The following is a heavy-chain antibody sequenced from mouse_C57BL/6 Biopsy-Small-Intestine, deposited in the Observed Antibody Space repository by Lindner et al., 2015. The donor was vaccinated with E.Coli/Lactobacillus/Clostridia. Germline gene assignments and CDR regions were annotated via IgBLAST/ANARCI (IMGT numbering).Heavy chain of an antibody. D-gene: IGHD2-1*01. CDR1: GYTFTNYP. Sequence: VQLQESGSELVKPGASVKMSCKASGYTFTNYPIEWMKQNHGKSLEWIGNFHPYNNDAKYNEKFKGRATLTVEKSSSTVYLELSRLISDDSAVYYCAVYGKRGYFDVWGTGTTVTVSS. CDR3: AVYGKRGYFDV. V-gene: IGHV1-47*01. CDR2: FHPYNNDA. J-gene: IGHJ1*03.